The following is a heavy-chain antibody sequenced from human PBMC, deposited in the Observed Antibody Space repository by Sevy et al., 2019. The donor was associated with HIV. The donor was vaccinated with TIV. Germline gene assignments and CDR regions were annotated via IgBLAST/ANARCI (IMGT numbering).Heavy chain of an antibody. V-gene: IGHV4-59*08. J-gene: IGHJ4*02. D-gene: IGHD3-16*01. CDR1: GGSITSLY. CDR2: IYYNGHI. Sequence: SETLSLTCTVSGGSITSLYWNWIRQPPGKGLEWIANIYYNGHINHNPSLKCRVTLSLDTSKNQFSLRLSSVTAADTAMYYCAGENAWGRGYSWGQGTLVTVSS. CDR3: AGENAWGRGYS.